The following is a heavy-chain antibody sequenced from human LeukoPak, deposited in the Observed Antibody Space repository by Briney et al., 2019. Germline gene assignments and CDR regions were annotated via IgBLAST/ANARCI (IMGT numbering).Heavy chain of an antibody. J-gene: IGHJ2*01. CDR2: INNVGSHI. Sequence: PGGSLRLSCAASGFTFSSSAMNWVRQAPGKGLEWVSSINNVGSHIYYADSVKGRFTISRDNAKNSLYLQMNSLRAEDTAVYYCARVFLRWEHTMIYFDLWGRGTLVTVSS. V-gene: IGHV3-21*01. CDR1: GFTFSSSA. D-gene: IGHD1-26*01. CDR3: ARVFLRWEHTMIYFDL.